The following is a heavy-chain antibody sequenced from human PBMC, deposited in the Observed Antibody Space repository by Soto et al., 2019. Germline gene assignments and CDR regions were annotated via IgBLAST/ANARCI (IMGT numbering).Heavy chain of an antibody. J-gene: IGHJ4*02. CDR2: IYYSGST. Sequence: QLQLQESGPGLVKPSETLSLTCTVSGGSISSSSYYWGWIRQPPGKGLEWIGSIYYSGSTYHNPSLKSRVTISVDTSKNQFPLKLSSVTAADTAVYYCASTTVTSFDYWGQGTLVTVSS. CDR3: ASTTVTSFDY. V-gene: IGHV4-39*01. CDR1: GGSISSSSYY. D-gene: IGHD4-17*01.